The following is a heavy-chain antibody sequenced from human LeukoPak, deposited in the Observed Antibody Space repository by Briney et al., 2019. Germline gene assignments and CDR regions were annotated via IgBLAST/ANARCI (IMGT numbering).Heavy chain of an antibody. Sequence: PSETLSLTCSASGDSIDTCYWSWIRQPAGKGLEWIGRIYTSGSTNYNPSLKSRVTISLDKSKNQFSLNLSSMTAADTALYYCARGGAVEGRNAFDIWGQGTMVTVSS. V-gene: IGHV4-4*07. D-gene: IGHD6-19*01. CDR1: GDSIDTCY. J-gene: IGHJ3*02. CDR2: IYTSGST. CDR3: ARGGAVEGRNAFDI.